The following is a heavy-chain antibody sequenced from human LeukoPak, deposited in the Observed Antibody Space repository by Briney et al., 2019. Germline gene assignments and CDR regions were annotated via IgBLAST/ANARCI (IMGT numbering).Heavy chain of an antibody. CDR2: ISSSSSYI. Sequence: PGGSLRLSCAASGFTFSSYSMNWVRQAPGKGLEWVSSISSSSSYIYYADSVKGRFTISRDNAKNSLYLQMNSLRAEDTAVYYCARDRDDYGSEYGMDVWGQGTTVTVSS. J-gene: IGHJ6*02. CDR3: ARDRDDYGSEYGMDV. CDR1: GFTFSSYS. V-gene: IGHV3-21*01. D-gene: IGHD4-17*01.